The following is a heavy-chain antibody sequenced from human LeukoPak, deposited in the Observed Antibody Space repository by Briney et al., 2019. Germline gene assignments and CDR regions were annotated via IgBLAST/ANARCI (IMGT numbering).Heavy chain of an antibody. V-gene: IGHV3-74*01. CDR3: AREFRKSVGWYFDL. J-gene: IGHJ2*01. CDR2: TNSDGSST. CDR1: GFTFSRYW. Sequence: GGSLRLSCAASGFTFSRYWMYWVRQAPGRGLVWVSHTNSDGSSTGYADSVKGRFTISRDNAKNTVYLQMSSLRAEDTAVYYCAREFRKSVGWYFDLWGRGTLVTVSS.